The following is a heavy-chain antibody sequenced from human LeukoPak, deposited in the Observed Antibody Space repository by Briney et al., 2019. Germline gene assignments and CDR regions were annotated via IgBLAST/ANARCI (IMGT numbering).Heavy chain of an antibody. CDR2: IWYDGSNK. CDR1: GFTFSSYG. D-gene: IGHD5-24*01. J-gene: IGHJ3*02. CDR3: ARGMATGLDDAFDI. V-gene: IGHV3-33*01. Sequence: PGGSLRLSCAASGFTFSSYGMHWVRQAPGKGLEWVAVIWYDGSNKYYADSVKGRFTISRDNSKNTLYLQMNSLRAEDTAVYYRARGMATGLDDAFDIWGQGTMVTVSS.